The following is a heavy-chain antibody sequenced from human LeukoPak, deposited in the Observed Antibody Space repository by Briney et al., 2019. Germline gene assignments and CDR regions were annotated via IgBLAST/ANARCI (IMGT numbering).Heavy chain of an antibody. CDR2: ISAYNGNT. CDR1: GYTFTSYG. D-gene: IGHD3-3*01. CDR3: ARTYYDFWSGYLSPVPAINWFDP. J-gene: IGHJ5*02. V-gene: IGHV1-18*01. Sequence: ASVKVSCKASGYTFTSYGISWVRQAPGQGLEWMGWISAYNGNTNYAQKLQGRVTVTTDTSTSTAYMELRSLRSDDTAVYYCARTYYDFWSGYLSPVPAINWFDPWGQGTLVTVSS.